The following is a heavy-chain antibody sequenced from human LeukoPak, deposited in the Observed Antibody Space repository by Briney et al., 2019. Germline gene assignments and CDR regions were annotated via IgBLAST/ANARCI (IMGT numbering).Heavy chain of an antibody. J-gene: IGHJ4*02. Sequence: PSETLSLTCTVSGGSISSYYWSWIRQPPGKGLEWIGYVYYSGSTNYNPSLKSRVTISVDTSMNQFSLKLSSVTAADTAVYYCARQPRGYYDSSGYYVDYFDYWGQGTLVTVSS. V-gene: IGHV4-59*08. CDR2: VYYSGST. CDR1: GGSISSYY. CDR3: ARQPRGYYDSSGYYVDYFDY. D-gene: IGHD3-22*01.